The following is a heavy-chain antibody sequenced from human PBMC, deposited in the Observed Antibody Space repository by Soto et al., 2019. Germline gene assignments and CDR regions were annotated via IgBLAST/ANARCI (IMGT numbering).Heavy chain of an antibody. D-gene: IGHD2-15*01. V-gene: IGHV4-31*03. Sequence: SETLCLTCTVAGGSISSGGYYWSWIRQHPGKGLEWIGYIYYSGSTYYNPSLKSRVTISVDTSKNQFSLKLSSVTAADTAVYYCARKIGIFPFYFDYWGQGTLVTVSS. J-gene: IGHJ4*02. CDR3: ARKIGIFPFYFDY. CDR1: GGSISSGGYY. CDR2: IYYSGST.